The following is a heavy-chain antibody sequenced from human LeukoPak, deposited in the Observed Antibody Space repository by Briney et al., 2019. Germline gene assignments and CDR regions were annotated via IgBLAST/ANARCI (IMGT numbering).Heavy chain of an antibody. CDR3: ARDTAGNDY. V-gene: IGHV3-9*01. J-gene: IGHJ4*02. CDR2: INWDSDSL. Sequence: GGSLRLSCAASGFNFDDYAMSWVRQAPGKGLEWVSGINWDSDSLGYVDSVKGRFTISRDNAKNSLYLQMNSLRAEDTAVYYCARDTAGNDYWGQGTLVTVSS. CDR1: GFNFDDYA. D-gene: IGHD6-19*01.